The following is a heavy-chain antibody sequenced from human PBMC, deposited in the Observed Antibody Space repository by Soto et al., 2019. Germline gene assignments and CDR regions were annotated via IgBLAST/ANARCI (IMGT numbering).Heavy chain of an antibody. J-gene: IGHJ4*02. D-gene: IGHD3-22*01. CDR1: GFTFSSYS. Sequence: EVQLVESGGGLVQPGGSPRLSCAASGFTFSSYSMNWVRQAPGKGLEWVSYISSSSSTIYYADSVKGRFTISRDNAKNSLYLQMNSLRDEDTAVYYCARDRNQYYYDSSGYYQPLFDYWGQGTLVTVSS. V-gene: IGHV3-48*02. CDR3: ARDRNQYYYDSSGYYQPLFDY. CDR2: ISSSSSTI.